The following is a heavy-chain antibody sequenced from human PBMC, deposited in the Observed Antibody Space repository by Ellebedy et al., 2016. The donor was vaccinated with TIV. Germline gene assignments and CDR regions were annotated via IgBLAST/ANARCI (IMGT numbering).Heavy chain of an antibody. CDR1: GFTFSLYA. V-gene: IGHV3-30-3*02. CDR2: ISNDGDNN. D-gene: IGHD3-22*01. CDR3: TKMYYDSSGPKEAFDI. Sequence: RGSLRLSXAASGFTFSLYAMHWVRQAPGKGLEWVAVISNDGDNNFFADSMKGRFTISRDNSKNTLYLQMNSLRAEDTAVYYCTKMYYDSSGPKEAFDIWGQGTMVTVSS. J-gene: IGHJ3*02.